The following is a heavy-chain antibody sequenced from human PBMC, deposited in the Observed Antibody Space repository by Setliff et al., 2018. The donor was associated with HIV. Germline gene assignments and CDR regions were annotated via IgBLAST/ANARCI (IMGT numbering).Heavy chain of an antibody. CDR2: IHTSGSI. Sequence: SETLSLTCAVSSESIVSYYWNWIRQPPGRGLEWIGYIHTSGSIFYKPSLKSRVTVSVDTSKNQFSLKVNSVTAADTAIYFCATNFGSGTYFDAHYFDSWGPGTLVTVSS. V-gene: IGHV4-4*08. CDR3: ATNFGSGTYFDAHYFDS. D-gene: IGHD3-10*01. J-gene: IGHJ4*02. CDR1: SESIVSYY.